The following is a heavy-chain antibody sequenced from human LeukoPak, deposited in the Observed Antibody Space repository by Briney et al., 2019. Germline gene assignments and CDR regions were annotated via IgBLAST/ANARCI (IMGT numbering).Heavy chain of an antibody. J-gene: IGHJ4*02. CDR1: GFTFSSYE. CDR3: ARELNYYDSRGAFDY. CDR2: ISSSGSTI. Sequence: VGSLRLSCAASGFTFSSYEMNWVRQAPGKGLEWVSYISSSGSTIYYADSVKGRFPISRDNAKNSLYLQMNSLRAEDTAVYYCARELNYYDSRGAFDYWGQGTLVTVSS. V-gene: IGHV3-48*03. D-gene: IGHD3-22*01.